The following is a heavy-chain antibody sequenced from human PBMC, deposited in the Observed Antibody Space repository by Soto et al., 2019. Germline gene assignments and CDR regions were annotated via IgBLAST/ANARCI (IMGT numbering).Heavy chain of an antibody. CDR2: IKSKTDGGTT. CDR3: TTDSYGGPGYGMDV. D-gene: IGHD4-17*01. CDR1: GFTVSSNY. J-gene: IGHJ6*02. Sequence: PGGSLRLSCAASGFTVSSNYMSWVRQAPGKGLEWVGRIKSKTDGGTTDYAAPVKGRFTISRDDSKNTLYLQMNSLKTEDTAVYYCTTDSYGGPGYGMDVWGQGTTVTVSS. V-gene: IGHV3-15*01.